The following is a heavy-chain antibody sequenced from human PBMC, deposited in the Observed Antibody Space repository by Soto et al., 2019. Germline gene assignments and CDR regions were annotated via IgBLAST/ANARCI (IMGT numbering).Heavy chain of an antibody. CDR3: ATGFWSGPIAHYFDY. CDR1: GYTFSAYY. Sequence: ASVKVSCKASGYTFSAYYTHWVRQAPGQGLEWMGWMNPKSGGTYFAQKFQGRVTLTRDTSISTAYMEVRRLRSEDTAVYYCATGFWSGPIAHYFDYWGQGTLVTVSS. V-gene: IGHV1-2*02. J-gene: IGHJ4*01. D-gene: IGHD3-3*01. CDR2: MNPKSGGT.